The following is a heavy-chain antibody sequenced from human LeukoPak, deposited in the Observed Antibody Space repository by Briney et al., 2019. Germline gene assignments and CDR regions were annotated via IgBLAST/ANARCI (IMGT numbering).Heavy chain of an antibody. Sequence: GGSLRLSCAASGFTFSNYGMTWVRQAPGKGLEWVSAISGSAGSTYYAASVKGRFTISRDNSRNTLYLQMDSLRVEDTAVYYCAKEEAVAGPFDYWGQGTLVTVSS. D-gene: IGHD6-19*01. V-gene: IGHV3-23*01. J-gene: IGHJ4*02. CDR3: AKEEAVAGPFDY. CDR1: GFTFSNYG. CDR2: ISGSAGST.